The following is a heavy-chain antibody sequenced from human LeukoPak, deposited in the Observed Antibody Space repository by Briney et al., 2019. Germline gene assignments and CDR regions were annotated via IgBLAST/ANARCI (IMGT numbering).Heavy chain of an antibody. CDR1: GGTFSSYA. D-gene: IGHD4-23*01. J-gene: IGHJ4*02. CDR2: IIPIFGTA. CDR3: ARGGDYGGNSDLDY. V-gene: IGHV1-69*06. Sequence: GASVKVSCKASGGTFSSYAISWVRQAPGQGLEWMGGIIPIFGTANYAQKFQGRVTVTADKSTSTAYMELSSLRSEDTAVYYCARGGDYGGNSDLDYWGQGTLVTVSS.